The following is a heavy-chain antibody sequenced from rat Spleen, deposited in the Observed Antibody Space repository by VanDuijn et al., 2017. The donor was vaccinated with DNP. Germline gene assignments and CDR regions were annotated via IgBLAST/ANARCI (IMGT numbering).Heavy chain of an antibody. CDR1: GFTFSDYG. J-gene: IGHJ3*01. CDR3: ATGTFAY. V-gene: IGHV5-25*01. CDR2: ISTGGGTT. Sequence: EVRLMESGGGLVQPGRSMKLSCEASGFTFSDYGMAWVRQAPTKGLEWVASISTGGGTTYYRDSVKGRFTISRDNAKSTLDLQMDSLRSEDTATYYCATGTFAYWGQGTLVTVSS.